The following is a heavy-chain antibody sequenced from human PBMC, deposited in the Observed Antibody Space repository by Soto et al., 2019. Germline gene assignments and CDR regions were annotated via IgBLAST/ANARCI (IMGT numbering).Heavy chain of an antibody. CDR3: ARHQHDFWSGYYVADYYYGMDV. CDR2: IYYSGST. Sequence: ASETLSLTCTVSGGSISSSSYYWGWIRQPPGKGLEWIGSIYYSGSTYYNPSLKSRVTISVDTSKNQFSLKLSSVTAADTAVYYCARHQHDFWSGYYVADYYYGMDVWGQGTTVTVSS. CDR1: GGSISSSSYY. J-gene: IGHJ6*02. D-gene: IGHD3-3*01. V-gene: IGHV4-39*01.